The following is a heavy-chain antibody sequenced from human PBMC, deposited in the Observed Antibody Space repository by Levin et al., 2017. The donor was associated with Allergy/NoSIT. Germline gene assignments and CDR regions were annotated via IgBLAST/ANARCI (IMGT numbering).Heavy chain of an antibody. CDR2: ISGTGGST. D-gene: IGHD2-21*02. J-gene: IGHJ4*02. Sequence: GGSLRLSCAASGFTFNSYGMSWVRQAPGKGLDWVSVISGTGGSTYYADSVKGRFTISRDNSKNTLYLQMDSLRAEDTAIYYCAKDRNRMRLVGTAIDYWGQGTLVTVSS. CDR3: AKDRNRMRLVGTAIDY. CDR1: GFTFNSYG. V-gene: IGHV3-23*01.